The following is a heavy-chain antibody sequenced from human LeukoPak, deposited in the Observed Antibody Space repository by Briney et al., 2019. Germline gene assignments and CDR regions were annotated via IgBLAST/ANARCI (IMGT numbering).Heavy chain of an antibody. Sequence: ASVKVSCKASGYTFTSYYMHWVRQAPGQGLEWMGITNPSGGSTSYAQKFQGRVTMTRDTSTSTVYMELSSLRSEDTAVYYCARDPFCSGGSCYGLHDAFDIWGQGTMVTVSS. CDR2: TNPSGGST. V-gene: IGHV1-46*01. D-gene: IGHD2-15*01. CDR3: ARDPFCSGGSCYGLHDAFDI. J-gene: IGHJ3*02. CDR1: GYTFTSYY.